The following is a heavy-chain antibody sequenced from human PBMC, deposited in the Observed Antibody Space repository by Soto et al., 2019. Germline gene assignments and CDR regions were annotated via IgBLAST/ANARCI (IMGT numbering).Heavy chain of an antibody. CDR3: ARVVPGAEAWFGP. CDR2: ISLYSDGT. CDR1: GYTFSNYG. Sequence: QVPLVQSGGEVKRPGASVKVSCKTSGYTFSNYGITWVRQAPGQPLEWPGWISLYSDGTNYAQKFQGRVSMTTDTSTTTAYMELRSLRSDDTAVYYCARVVPGAEAWFGPWGQGTLVTVSS. J-gene: IGHJ5*02. D-gene: IGHD2-2*01. V-gene: IGHV1-18*01.